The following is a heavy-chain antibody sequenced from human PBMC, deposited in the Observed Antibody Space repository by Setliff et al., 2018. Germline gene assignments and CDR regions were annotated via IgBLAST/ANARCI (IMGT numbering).Heavy chain of an antibody. CDR3: ARQQQLVIGSTAYYYYGMDV. D-gene: IGHD6-13*01. CDR1: GGSISSSSYY. J-gene: IGHJ6*02. V-gene: IGHV4-39*06. Sequence: SETLSLTCTVSGGSISSSSYYWGWIRQPPGKGLEWIGIIYYSGSTYYSPSLKSRVTISVDTSKNQFPLKLSSVTAADTAVYYCARQQQLVIGSTAYYYYGMDVWGQGTTVTVSS. CDR2: IYYSGST.